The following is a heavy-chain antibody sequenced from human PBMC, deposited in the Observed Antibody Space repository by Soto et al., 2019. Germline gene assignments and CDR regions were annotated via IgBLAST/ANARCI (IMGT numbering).Heavy chain of an antibody. D-gene: IGHD3-22*01. V-gene: IGHV5-51*01. CDR2: IYPGDSDT. J-gene: IGHJ3*02. CDR1: GYFITSYW. CDR3: ARRLAYYYDSSGPDDAFDI. Sequence: PGESLKISCKGSGYFITSYWIDWVRKMPGKGLEWMGIIYPGDSDTRYSPSFQGKVTISADKSISTAYLQWSSLKASDTAMYYCARRLAYYYDSSGPDDAFDIWGQGTMVTVSS.